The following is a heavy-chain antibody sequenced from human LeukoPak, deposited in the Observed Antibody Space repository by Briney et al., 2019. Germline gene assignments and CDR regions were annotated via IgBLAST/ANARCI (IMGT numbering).Heavy chain of an antibody. J-gene: IGHJ4*02. CDR2: IKQDGSEK. D-gene: IGHD2-2*01. CDR3: ARDMGCSSTSCPPFDY. CDR1: GFTFSSYW. Sequence: GGSLGLSCAASGFTFSSYWMSWVRQAPGKGLEWVANIKQDGSEKYYVDSVKGRFTISRDNAKNSLYLQMNSLRAEDTAVYYCARDMGCSSTSCPPFDYWGQGTLVTVSS. V-gene: IGHV3-7*01.